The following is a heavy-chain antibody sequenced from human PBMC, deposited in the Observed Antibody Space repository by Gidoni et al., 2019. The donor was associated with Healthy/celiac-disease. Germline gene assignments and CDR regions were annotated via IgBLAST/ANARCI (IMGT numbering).Heavy chain of an antibody. CDR3: AKARAAADPSDY. Sequence: QVQLVESGGGVVQPGRSLRLSCAASGFTFSSYGMHWVRQAPGKGLEWVAVISYDGSNKYYADSVKGRFTISRDNSKNTLYLQMNSLRAEDTAVYYCAKARAAADPSDYWGQGTLVTVSS. J-gene: IGHJ4*02. D-gene: IGHD6-13*01. CDR1: GFTFSSYG. CDR2: ISYDGSNK. V-gene: IGHV3-30*18.